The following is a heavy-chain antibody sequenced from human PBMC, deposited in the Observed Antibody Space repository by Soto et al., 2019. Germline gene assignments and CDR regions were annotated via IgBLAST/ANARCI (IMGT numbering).Heavy chain of an antibody. V-gene: IGHV5-10-1*01. CDR3: ARHTMRRITMIVVVPSDFDI. CDR1: GYSFTSYW. Sequence: PGESLKISCKGSGYSFTSYWISWARQMPGKGLEWMGRIDPSDSYTNYSPSFQGHVTISADKSISTAYLQWSSLKASDTAMYYCARHTMRRITMIVVVPSDFDIWGQGTMVTVSS. J-gene: IGHJ3*02. D-gene: IGHD3-22*01. CDR2: IDPSDSYT.